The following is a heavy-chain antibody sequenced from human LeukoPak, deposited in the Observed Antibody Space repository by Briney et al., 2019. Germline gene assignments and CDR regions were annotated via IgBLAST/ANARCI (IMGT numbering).Heavy chain of an antibody. V-gene: IGHV4-59*01. CDR1: GGSISSYY. D-gene: IGHD5-24*01. Sequence: SETLSLTCAVSGGSISSYYWNWIRQSPGKGLEWIGYIYYSGSTNYNPSLKSRVTISLDTSKSQFSLKLRSVTAADTAVYYCARETEMYIDVWGQGTTVTVSS. CDR2: IYYSGST. CDR3: ARETEMYIDV. J-gene: IGHJ6*02.